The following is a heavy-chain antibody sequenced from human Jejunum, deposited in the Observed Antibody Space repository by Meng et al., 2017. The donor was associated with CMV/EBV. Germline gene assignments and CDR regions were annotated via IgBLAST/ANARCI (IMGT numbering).Heavy chain of an antibody. CDR2: WNGDGRTT. Sequence: EVPLEGEGGVLIERGGCMGLSCAGSGLHFSSYLMKWVSQAQGKGRVWVSRWNGDGRTTLSSASVQGRFPISRDNAKNTLYLQMNSLRADATAVYYCVRELKVGATDYFYFWGQGNLVTVSS. V-gene: IGHV3-74*01. CDR3: VRELKVGATDYFYF. D-gene: IGHD1-26*01. J-gene: IGHJ4*02. CDR1: GLHFSSYL.